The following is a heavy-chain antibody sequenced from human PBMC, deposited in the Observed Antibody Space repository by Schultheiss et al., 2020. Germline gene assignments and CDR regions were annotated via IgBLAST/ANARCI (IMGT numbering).Heavy chain of an antibody. CDR2: ISAYNGNT. D-gene: IGHD3-10*02. J-gene: IGHJ4*02. CDR3: ARGVFGVLGRSGKYDY. Sequence: ASVKVSCKASGYTFTSYGISWVRQAPGQGLEWMGWISAYNGNTNYAQKLQGRVTMTTDTSTSTAYMELSRLRSDDTAVYYCARGVFGVLGRSGKYDYWGQGTLVTVSS. CDR1: GYTFTSYG. V-gene: IGHV1-18*01.